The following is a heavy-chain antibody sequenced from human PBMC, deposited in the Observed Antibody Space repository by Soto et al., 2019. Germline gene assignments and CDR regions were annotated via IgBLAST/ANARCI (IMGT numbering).Heavy chain of an antibody. J-gene: IGHJ4*02. V-gene: IGHV4-31*03. D-gene: IGHD3-10*01. CDR2: IYYSGST. CDR1: GGSISSGGYY. CDR3: ARGGTGGSGSFDY. Sequence: QVQLQESGPGLVKPSQTLSLTCTVSGGSISSGGYYWSWIRQHPGKGLEWIGYIYYSGSTYYNPSLKSRVTLSVDTSKNQCSLKLSSVTAADTAVYYCARGGTGGSGSFDYWGQGTLVTVSS.